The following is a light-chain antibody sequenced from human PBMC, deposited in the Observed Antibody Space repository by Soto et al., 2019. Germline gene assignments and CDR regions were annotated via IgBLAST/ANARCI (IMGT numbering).Light chain of an antibody. CDR3: QQYGSSPGT. CDR1: QSVSNDY. V-gene: IGKV3-20*01. J-gene: IGKJ1*01. CDR2: SVS. Sequence: MVVTQSPGTVSLSPGDRATPSCRASQSVSNDYVAWVQQKPGQTPRLLIYSVSSRATGIPDRFSGSGSGTDFTLTISRLEPEDFAMYFCQQYGSSPGTFGQGTKVDIK.